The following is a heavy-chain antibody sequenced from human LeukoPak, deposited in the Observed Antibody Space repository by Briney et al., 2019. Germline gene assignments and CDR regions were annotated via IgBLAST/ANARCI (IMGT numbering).Heavy chain of an antibody. D-gene: IGHD3-9*01. V-gene: IGHV4-31*03. CDR2: IYYSGST. CDR3: GREGLYFDWNWFDP. J-gene: IGHJ5*02. Sequence: SQTLSLTCTVSGGSISGGGYYWSWIRQHPGKGLEWIGYIYYSGSTYYNPSLKSRVTISVDTSKNQFSLKLSSVTAADTAVYYCGREGLYFDWNWFDPWGQGTLVTVSS. CDR1: GGSISGGGYY.